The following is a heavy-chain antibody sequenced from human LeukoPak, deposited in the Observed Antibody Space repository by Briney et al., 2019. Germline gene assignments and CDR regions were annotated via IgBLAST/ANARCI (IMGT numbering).Heavy chain of an antibody. CDR1: GFTFSKSV. D-gene: IGHD3-3*01. CDR3: AKREAEESGPIDY. CDR2: FSGRGGHT. V-gene: IGHV3-23*01. Sequence: GGSLRLSCAASGFTFSKSVMTWVRQAPGTGLEWVSAFSGRGGHTFYTDSVKGRFTISRDNSKNMLYLQMSSLRAEDTAVYYCAKREAEESGPIDYWGQGTLVTVSS. J-gene: IGHJ4*02.